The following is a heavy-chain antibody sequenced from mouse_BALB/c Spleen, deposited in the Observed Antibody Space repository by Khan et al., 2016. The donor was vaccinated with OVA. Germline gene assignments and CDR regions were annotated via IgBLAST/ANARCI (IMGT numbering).Heavy chain of an antibody. CDR2: IWGGGGT. V-gene: IGHV2-6-4*01. CDR3: ARAYYRYDGYYAMDY. Sequence: VQLQESGPGLVAPSQSLSITCTVSGFSLSRYNIHWVRQPPGKGLEWLGMIWGGGGTDYNSTLKSRLSISKDNSKNQVFLKMNSLQTDDTAMYFCARAYYRYDGYYAMDYWGHGTSVTVSS. D-gene: IGHD2-14*01. CDR1: GFSLSRYN. J-gene: IGHJ4*01.